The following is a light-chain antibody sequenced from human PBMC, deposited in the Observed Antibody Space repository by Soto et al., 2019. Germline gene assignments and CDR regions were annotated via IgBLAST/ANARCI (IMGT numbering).Light chain of an antibody. J-gene: IGLJ7*01. CDR3: SSYAGSDTFV. Sequence: QSALTQPPSASGSPGQSVTISCTGTNSDVGAYNYVSWYQQYPGKAPKLMIYEVSKRPSGVPDRFSGSKSGNTASLTVSGLQAEDEADYYCSSYAGSDTFVFGTGTQLTVL. CDR2: EVS. V-gene: IGLV2-8*01. CDR1: NSDVGAYNY.